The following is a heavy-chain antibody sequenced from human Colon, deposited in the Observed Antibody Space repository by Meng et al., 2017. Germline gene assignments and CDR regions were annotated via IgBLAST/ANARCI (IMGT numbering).Heavy chain of an antibody. CDR2: MNPNNGNT. D-gene: IGHD2-2*01. CDR1: GYTFTSSD. J-gene: IGHJ5*01. Sequence: QVQLVQSGAEVRKPGASVKVTSKASGYTFTSSDISWVRQATGRGLEWLGWMNPNNGNTGSAQKFQGRVSMTRDTSIGTAYMELSGLTSEDTAVYYCARTAMLDSWGQGTLVTVSS. CDR3: ARTAMLDS. V-gene: IGHV1-8*01.